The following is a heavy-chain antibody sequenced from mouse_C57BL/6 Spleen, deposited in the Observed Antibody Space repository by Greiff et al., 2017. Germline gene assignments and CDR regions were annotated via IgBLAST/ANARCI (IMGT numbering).Heavy chain of an antibody. D-gene: IGHD1-1*01. CDR1: GFTFTDYY. CDR2: IRNKANGYTT. J-gene: IGHJ3*01. V-gene: IGHV7-3*01. CDR3: ARSRYYYGSSPWFAY. Sequence: EVQLVESGGGLVQPGGSLSLSCAASGFTFTDYYMSWVRQPPGKALEWLGFIRNKANGYTTEYSASVKGRFTISRDNSQSILYLQMKALRAEDSATYYCARSRYYYGSSPWFAYWGQGTLVTVSA.